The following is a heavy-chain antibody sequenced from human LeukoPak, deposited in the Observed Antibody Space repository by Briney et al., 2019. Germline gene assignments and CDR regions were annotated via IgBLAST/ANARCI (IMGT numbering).Heavy chain of an antibody. J-gene: IGHJ5*02. Sequence: ASVKVSCKASGYTFTSYGISWVRQAPGQGLEWMGWISAYNGNTNYAQKLQGRVTMTTDTSTSTAYMELRSLRSDDAAVYYCAREPAYSPYNWFDPWGQGTLVTVSS. D-gene: IGHD2-2*01. CDR3: AREPAYSPYNWFDP. CDR2: ISAYNGNT. V-gene: IGHV1-18*01. CDR1: GYTFTSYG.